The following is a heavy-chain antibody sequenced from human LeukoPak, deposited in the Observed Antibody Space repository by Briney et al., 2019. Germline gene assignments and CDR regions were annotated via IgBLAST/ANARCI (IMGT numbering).Heavy chain of an antibody. J-gene: IGHJ4*02. CDR1: GASMSSYY. D-gene: IGHD4-17*01. CDR3: ARGGEAGLAD. V-gene: IGHV4-59*01. Sequence: PSETLSLTCTVSGASMSSYYWTWIRQPPGKGLEWIGYIYSSGNINSNPSLKSRVTISVDTSKNQFSLNLNSVTAADTAVYYCARGGEAGLADWGQGTLVTVSS. CDR2: IYSSGNI.